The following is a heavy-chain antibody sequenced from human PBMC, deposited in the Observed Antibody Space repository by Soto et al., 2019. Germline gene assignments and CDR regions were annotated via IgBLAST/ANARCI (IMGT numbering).Heavy chain of an antibody. CDR2: IYYSGST. J-gene: IGHJ4*02. V-gene: IGHV4-59*08. CDR1: GDSITSNS. Sequence: SETLSLTCTVSGDSITSNSYSWIWLPPGKGLEWIGYIYYSGSTNYNPSLKRRVTISVDTSKNQFSLKLSSVTAADTAVYYCARQTRSDYPKYYFDYWGQGTLVTVSS. D-gene: IGHD4-17*01. CDR3: ARQTRSDYPKYYFDY.